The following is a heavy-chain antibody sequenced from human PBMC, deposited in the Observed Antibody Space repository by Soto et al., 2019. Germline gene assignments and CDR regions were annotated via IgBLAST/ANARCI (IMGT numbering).Heavy chain of an antibody. V-gene: IGHV4-30-4*01. CDR2: IYYSGST. CDR3: ARSWLLPQYYFDY. D-gene: IGHD3-22*01. CDR1: GGSISSGDYY. Sequence: SETLSLTCTVSGGSISSGDYYWSWIRQPPGKGLEWIGYIYYSGSTYYNPSLKSRVTISVDTSKNQFSLKLSSVTAADTAVYYCARSWLLPQYYFDYWGQGTLVTAPQ. J-gene: IGHJ4*02.